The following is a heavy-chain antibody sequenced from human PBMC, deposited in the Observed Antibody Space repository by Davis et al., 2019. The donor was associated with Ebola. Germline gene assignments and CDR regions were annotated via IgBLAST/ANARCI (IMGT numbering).Heavy chain of an antibody. J-gene: IGHJ4*02. CDR2: IYYSGST. Sequence: SETLSLTCTVSGGSISSSSYYWGWIRQPPGKGLEWIGSIYYSGSTYYNPSLKSRVTISVDTSKNQFSLKLSSVTAADTAVYYCARASGYGDEWFDYWGQGTLVTVSS. D-gene: IGHD4-17*01. V-gene: IGHV4-39*07. CDR1: GGSISSSSYY. CDR3: ARASGYGDEWFDY.